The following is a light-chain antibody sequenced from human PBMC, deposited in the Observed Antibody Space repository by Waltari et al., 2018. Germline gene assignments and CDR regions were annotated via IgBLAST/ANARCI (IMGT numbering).Light chain of an antibody. J-gene: IGKJ4*01. CDR2: AAS. V-gene: IGKV1-9*01. Sequence: DIQLTQSPSFLSASIGDRVTITCRASQGISSYLAWYQQKPGKAPKLLIYAASTLQSGVPSRFSCSGSGTEFTLTISSLKPEDFATYYCQELNTYPQSLTFGGGTKVEI. CDR3: QELNTYPQSLT. CDR1: QGISSY.